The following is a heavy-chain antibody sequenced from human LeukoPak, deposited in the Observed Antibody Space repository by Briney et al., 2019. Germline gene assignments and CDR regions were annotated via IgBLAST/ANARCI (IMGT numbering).Heavy chain of an antibody. V-gene: IGHV4-38-2*02. D-gene: IGHD1-20*01. CDR1: GYSISSGYQ. J-gene: IGHJ4*02. CDR2: IYHSGST. Sequence: SETLSLTCTVSGYSISSGYQWGWIRQPPGKGLEWIGSIYHSGSTYYNASLKSRVTTSVDTSKNQSSLKLSSVTAADTAVYYCARDNWNPDFWGQGTLVIVSS. CDR3: ARDNWNPDF.